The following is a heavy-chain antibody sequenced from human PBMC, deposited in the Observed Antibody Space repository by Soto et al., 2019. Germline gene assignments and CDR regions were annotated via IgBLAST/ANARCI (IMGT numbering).Heavy chain of an antibody. Sequence: SVKVSFKASGGTFISYAISWVRQAPGQGLEWMGGIIPIFGTANYAQKFQGRVTITADESTSTAYMELSSLRSEDTAVYYCARSGRGSYYYYYGMDVWGQGTTVTVSS. CDR1: GGTFISYA. CDR3: ARSGRGSYYYYYGMDV. J-gene: IGHJ6*02. V-gene: IGHV1-69*13. CDR2: IIPIFGTA. D-gene: IGHD3-16*01.